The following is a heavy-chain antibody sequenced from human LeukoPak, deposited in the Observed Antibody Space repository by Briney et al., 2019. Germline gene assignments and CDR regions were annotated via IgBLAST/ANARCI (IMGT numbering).Heavy chain of an antibody. CDR1: GFTFSSYA. CDR2: ISSSSSYI. CDR3: ARESTRERPGC. Sequence: GGSLRLSCAASGFTFSSYAMHWVRQAPGKGLEWVSSISSSSSYIYYADSVKGRFTISRDNAKNSLYLQMSSLRADDTAMYYCARESTRERPGCWGQGTLVTVSS. V-gene: IGHV3-21*01. J-gene: IGHJ4*02. D-gene: IGHD1-1*01.